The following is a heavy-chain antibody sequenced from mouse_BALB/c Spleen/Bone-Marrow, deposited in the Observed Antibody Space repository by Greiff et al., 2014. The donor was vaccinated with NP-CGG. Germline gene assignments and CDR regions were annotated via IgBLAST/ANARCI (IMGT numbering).Heavy chain of an antibody. CDR1: GNTFTSYD. CDR3: VRSRLRDWYFDV. D-gene: IGHD1-2*01. V-gene: IGHV1S56*01. J-gene: IGHJ1*01. Sequence: VQLQQSGGEVVKPGASVKLSCKASGNTFTSYDINWVRQRPEQGLEWIGWIFPGDSTTKYNEKFKGKATLSTDKSSSTVHMQLSRLTSEDSAVYFCVRSRLRDWYFDVWGAGTTVTISS. CDR2: IFPGDSTT.